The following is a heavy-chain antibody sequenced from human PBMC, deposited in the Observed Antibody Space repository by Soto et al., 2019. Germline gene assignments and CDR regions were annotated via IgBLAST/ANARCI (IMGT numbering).Heavy chain of an antibody. Sequence: PGGSLRLPCAASGFTPSGCAMDWVRQAPGKGLEYVSGISSNGVGTYYANSVQGRFTISRDNSKNTVYLQMGSLRPEDMAVYYCARRARPDFYYMDVWGTGTTVTVSS. CDR2: ISSNGVGT. J-gene: IGHJ6*03. CDR3: ARRARPDFYYMDV. D-gene: IGHD6-6*01. CDR1: GFTPSGCA. V-gene: IGHV3-64*01.